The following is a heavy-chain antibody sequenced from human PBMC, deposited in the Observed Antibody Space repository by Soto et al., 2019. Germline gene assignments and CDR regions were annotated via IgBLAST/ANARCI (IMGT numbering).Heavy chain of an antibody. D-gene: IGHD2-21*02. CDR1: GFTYNTYW. J-gene: IGHJ6*02. V-gene: IGHV3-74*01. CDR3: ARSGGDYNYYYDMDV. Sequence: GESLKISCAASGFTYNTYWMNWVRQVPGKGLMWVSRIYSDVSTARYADSVKGRFTISRDNAKNTVYLQMDSLRAEDTAVYYCARSGGDYNYYYDMDVWGQGTTVTVSS. CDR2: IYSDVSTA.